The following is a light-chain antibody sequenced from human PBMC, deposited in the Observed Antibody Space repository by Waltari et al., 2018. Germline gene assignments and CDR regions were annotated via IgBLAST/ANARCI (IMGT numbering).Light chain of an antibody. CDR2: RNN. CDR1: RSNLGRNF. J-gene: IGLJ3*02. Sequence: QSVLTQAPSASGTPGQRVTISCSGSRSNLGRNFVFWYQLLPGMAPKLLIFRNNLRPSGFPHRFSGSNSGSSASLAISGLLSGDEADYSCAAWDDSLRGPVFGTGTKLTVL. V-gene: IGLV1-47*01. CDR3: AAWDDSLRGPV.